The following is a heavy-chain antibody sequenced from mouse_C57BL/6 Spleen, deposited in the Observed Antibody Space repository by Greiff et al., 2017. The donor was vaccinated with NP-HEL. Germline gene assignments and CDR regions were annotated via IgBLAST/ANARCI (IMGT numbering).Heavy chain of an antibody. J-gene: IGHJ4*01. V-gene: IGHV1-42*01. CDR3: AIRRRDYYAMDY. D-gene: IGHD2-12*01. Sequence: VQLQQSGPELVKPGASVKISCKASGYSFTGYYMNWVKQSPEKSLEWIGEINPSTGGTTYNQKFKAKATLTVDKSSSTAYMQLKSLTSEDSAVYYCAIRRRDYYAMDYWGQGTSVTVSS. CDR1: GYSFTGYY. CDR2: INPSTGGT.